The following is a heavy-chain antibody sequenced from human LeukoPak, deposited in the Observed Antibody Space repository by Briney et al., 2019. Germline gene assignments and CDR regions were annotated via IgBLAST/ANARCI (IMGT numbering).Heavy chain of an antibody. D-gene: IGHD5-18*01. CDR1: GFTFSSYG. V-gene: IGHV3-33*01. Sequence: PGGSLRLSCAASGFTFSSYGMHWVRQAPGKGLEWVAVIWYDGSNKYYVDSVKGRFTISRDNSKNTLYLQMNSLRAEDTAVYYCARGGTAMELVDYWGQGTLVTVSS. CDR2: IWYDGSNK. CDR3: ARGGTAMELVDY. J-gene: IGHJ4*02.